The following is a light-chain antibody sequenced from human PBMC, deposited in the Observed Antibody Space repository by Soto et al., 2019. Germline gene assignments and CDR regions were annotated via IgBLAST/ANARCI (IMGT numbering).Light chain of an antibody. CDR3: SSYTTSNTRQIV. J-gene: IGLJ1*01. CDR2: DVS. V-gene: IGLV2-14*03. CDR1: SSDVGGYNY. Sequence: QSALTQPASVSGSPGQSITISCTGTSSDVGGYNYVSWYQHQPGKAPKLMIFDVSNRPSGVSNRFSGSKSGNTASLTISGLQPLDEAHYYCSSYTTSNTRQIVFGTGTKLTVL.